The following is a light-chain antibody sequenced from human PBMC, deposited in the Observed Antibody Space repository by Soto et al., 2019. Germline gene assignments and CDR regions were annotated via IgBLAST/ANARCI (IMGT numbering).Light chain of an antibody. Sequence: QSVLTQPASGSGSPGQSITISCTGTSREVGAYNFVSWYQQYPGKAPKVMIYEVNNRPSGVSNRFSGSKSGNTASLTISGLQAEDEADYYCSSFTRSSTYVFGSGTKVTVL. J-gene: IGLJ1*01. CDR3: SSFTRSSTYV. CDR1: SREVGAYNF. V-gene: IGLV2-14*01. CDR2: EVN.